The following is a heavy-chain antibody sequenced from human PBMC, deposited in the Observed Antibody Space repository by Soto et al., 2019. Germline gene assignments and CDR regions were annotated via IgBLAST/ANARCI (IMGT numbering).Heavy chain of an antibody. CDR2: ISSSGSTI. J-gene: IGHJ4*02. V-gene: IGHV3-11*01. CDR1: GLTFSDYY. Sequence: QVQLVESGGGLVKPGWSLRLSCAASGLTFSDYYMSWIRKAPGKGLEWVSYISSSGSTIYYADAVKRRFTISRENAKNSLYRQMTSLSAEDTAGYYCTSLYSGSYPLTNWGQGTLVTVSS. CDR3: TSLYSGSYPLTN. D-gene: IGHD1-26*01.